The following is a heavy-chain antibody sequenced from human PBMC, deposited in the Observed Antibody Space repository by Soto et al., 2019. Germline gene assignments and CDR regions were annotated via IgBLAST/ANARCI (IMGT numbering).Heavy chain of an antibody. CDR3: ATDGIAVAGTSVFGPDY. D-gene: IGHD6-19*01. J-gene: IGHJ4*02. CDR1: GYTLTELS. Sequence: ASVKVSCKVSGYTLTELSMHWVRQAPGKGLEWMGGFDPEDGETIYAQKFQGRVTMTEDTSTDTAYMELSSLRSEDTAVYYCATDGIAVAGTSVFGPDYWGQGTLVTVSS. CDR2: FDPEDGET. V-gene: IGHV1-24*01.